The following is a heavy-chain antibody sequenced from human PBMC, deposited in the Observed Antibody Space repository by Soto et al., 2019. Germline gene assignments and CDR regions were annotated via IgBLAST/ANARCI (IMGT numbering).Heavy chain of an antibody. D-gene: IGHD2-15*01. V-gene: IGHV6-1*01. Sequence: SQTLSLTCAMSGDSVASNTAGWNWVRQSPSRGLEWLGRTFFRSKQYNDYAESLKSRITINPDTSKNQFSLHLDSVTPEDTAVYHCARARWSADALDIWGQGTMVSVSS. CDR1: GDSVASNTAG. J-gene: IGHJ3*02. CDR2: TFFRSKQYN. CDR3: ARARWSADALDI.